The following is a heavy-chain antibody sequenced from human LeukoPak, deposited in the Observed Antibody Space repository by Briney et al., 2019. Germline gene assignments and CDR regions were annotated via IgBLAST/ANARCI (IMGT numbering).Heavy chain of an antibody. CDR3: AKGNFLLRNGMDV. V-gene: IGHV3-23*01. Sequence: GGSLRLFCAASGFTFSNYAMTWVRQAPGKGLEWVSAISASGTSTYYADSVKGRFTISRDNSKNTLYLQMSSLRAEDTAVYFCAKGNFLLRNGMDVWGQGTTVTVSS. CDR2: ISASGTST. D-gene: IGHD2-15*01. CDR1: GFTFSNYA. J-gene: IGHJ6*02.